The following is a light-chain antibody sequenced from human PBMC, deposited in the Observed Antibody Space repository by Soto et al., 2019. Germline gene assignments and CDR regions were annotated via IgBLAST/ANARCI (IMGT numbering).Light chain of an antibody. Sequence: IQLTQSPSSLSASVGDRVTITCRASQDIAIYLAWYQQKPGEAPKLLIYAASTLYGGVPSRFSGSGSGTEFTLTISSLQPDDLATYYCQQYHRYSRTFGQGTKVDIK. J-gene: IGKJ1*01. CDR3: QQYHRYSRT. CDR1: QDIAIY. V-gene: IGKV1-9*01. CDR2: AAS.